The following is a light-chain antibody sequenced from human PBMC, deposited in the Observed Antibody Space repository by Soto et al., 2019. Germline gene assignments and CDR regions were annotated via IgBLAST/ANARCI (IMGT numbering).Light chain of an antibody. CDR3: QQSYSTPYT. J-gene: IGKJ2*01. Sequence: DIQMTQSPSSLSASVGDRVTITCRASQSISSNLNWYQQKAGKAPKLLIYAASSFQSGVPSRFSGSGSGTDFSLTISSLQPEDFAMYFCQQSYSTPYTFGQGTKLEIK. CDR2: AAS. V-gene: IGKV1-39*01. CDR1: QSISSN.